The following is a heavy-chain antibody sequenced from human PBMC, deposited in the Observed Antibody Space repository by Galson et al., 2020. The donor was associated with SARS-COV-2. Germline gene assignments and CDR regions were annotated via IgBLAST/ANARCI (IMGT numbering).Heavy chain of an antibody. Sequence: GESLKISCAVSGFTFSIYAMTWVRQAPGKGLEWVSVISGSGGTTYYADSVKGRFTISRDNSNNTLYLQMNSLRAEDTAVYYCAKGGLCENEEKRSLDYWGQGTLVTVSS. J-gene: IGHJ4*02. CDR3: AKGGLCENEEKRSLDY. D-gene: IGHD3-16*01. CDR1: GFTFSIYA. CDR2: ISGSGGTT. V-gene: IGHV3-23*01.